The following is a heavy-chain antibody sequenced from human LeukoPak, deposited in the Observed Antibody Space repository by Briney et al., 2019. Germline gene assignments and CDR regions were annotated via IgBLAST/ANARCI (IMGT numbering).Heavy chain of an antibody. V-gene: IGHV4-61*05. J-gene: IGHJ3*02. CDR1: GGSISSSSYY. CDR3: ARQGDFDAFDI. D-gene: IGHD2-21*02. CDR2: IYYSGST. Sequence: KPSETLSLTCTVSGGSISSSSYYWSWIRQPPGKGLEWIGYIYYSGSTNYNPSLKSRVTISVDTSKNQFSLKLSSVTAADTAVYYCARQGDFDAFDIWGQGTMVTVSS.